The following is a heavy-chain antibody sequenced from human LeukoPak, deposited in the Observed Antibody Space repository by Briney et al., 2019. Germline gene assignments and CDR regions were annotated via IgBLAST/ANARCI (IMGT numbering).Heavy chain of an antibody. CDR2: INHSGST. CDR3: ARVGVGAKDY. CDR1: GGSFSGYY. Sequence: SETLSLTCAVYGGSFSGYYWSWIRQPPGMGLEWIGEINHSGSTNYNPSLKSRVTISVDTSKNQFSLKLSSVTAADTAVYYCARVGVGAKDYWGQGTLVTVSS. J-gene: IGHJ4*02. V-gene: IGHV4-34*01. D-gene: IGHD1-26*01.